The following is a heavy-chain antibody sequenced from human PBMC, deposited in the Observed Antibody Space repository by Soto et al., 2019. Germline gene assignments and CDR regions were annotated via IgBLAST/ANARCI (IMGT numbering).Heavy chain of an antibody. CDR1: GFTFSSYG. D-gene: IGHD1-26*01. CDR3: AKDGTGSDYFDA. Sequence: PGGSLRLSCAASGFTFSSYGMHWVRQAPGKGLEWVAVFSYDGNSKYYADSVKGRFTISRDNSKNTLYLQMNSLRAEDTAVYYCAKDGTGSDYFDAWGQGTLVTVSS. CDR2: FSYDGNSK. J-gene: IGHJ4*02. V-gene: IGHV3-30*18.